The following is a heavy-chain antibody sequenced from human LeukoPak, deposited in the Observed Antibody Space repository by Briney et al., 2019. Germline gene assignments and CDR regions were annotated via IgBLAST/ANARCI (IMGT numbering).Heavy chain of an antibody. J-gene: IGHJ3*02. D-gene: IGHD3-22*01. CDR2: INPSGGST. V-gene: IGHV1-46*01. CDR3: ATRLGRLDAFDI. Sequence: ASVKVSCKASGYTFTSYYMHWVRQAPGQGLEWMGIINPSGGSTSYAQKFQGRVTMTRDMSTSTVYMELSSLRSDDTAVYYCATRLGRLDAFDIWGQGTMVTVSS. CDR1: GYTFTSYY.